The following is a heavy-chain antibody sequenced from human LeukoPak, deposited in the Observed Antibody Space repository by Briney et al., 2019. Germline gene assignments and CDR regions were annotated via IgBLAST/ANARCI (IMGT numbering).Heavy chain of an antibody. CDR1: GFNFDDYA. D-gene: IGHD1-26*01. CDR2: ISWNSGNI. J-gene: IGHJ4*02. CDR3: AKDRLSLSGSYPS. Sequence: PGGSLRLSCAASGFNFDDYAMHWVRQAPGKGLEWVSGISWNSGNIGYADSVKGRFTIARDNAKNTLYLQMNGLRDEDTALYYCAKDRLSLSGSYPSWGQGTLVTVSS. V-gene: IGHV3-9*01.